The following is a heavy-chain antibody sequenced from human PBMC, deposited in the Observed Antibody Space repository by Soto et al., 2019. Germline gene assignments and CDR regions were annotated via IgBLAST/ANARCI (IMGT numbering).Heavy chain of an antibody. Sequence: QVPLVQSGAEVKKPGASVKVSCKASGYTFSTYDITWVRQAPGQGLEWVGWISAYNGSTNYAQELQGRVTMTADTSTSAAYMELRSLRSDDSAVYYCARYGYGYSWNKLDYWGQGTLVTVSS. CDR3: ARYGYGYSWNKLDY. D-gene: IGHD1-1*01. V-gene: IGHV1-18*01. J-gene: IGHJ4*02. CDR2: ISAYNGST. CDR1: GYTFSTYD.